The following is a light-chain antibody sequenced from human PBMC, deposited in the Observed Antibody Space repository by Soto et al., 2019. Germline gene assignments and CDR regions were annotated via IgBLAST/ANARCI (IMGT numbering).Light chain of an antibody. CDR2: LEGSGSY. CDR3: ETWDSNTRV. Sequence: QSVLTQSSSASASLGSSVKLTCTLSSGHSNYIIAWYQQQPGKAPRYLMKLEGSGSYNKGSGVPDRFSGSSSGADRYLTISNLKIEDEADYYCETWDSNTRVFGGGTKVTVL. CDR1: SGHSNYI. V-gene: IGLV4-60*02. J-gene: IGLJ3*02.